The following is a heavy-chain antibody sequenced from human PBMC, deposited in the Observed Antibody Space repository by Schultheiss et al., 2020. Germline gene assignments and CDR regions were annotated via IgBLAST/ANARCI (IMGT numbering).Heavy chain of an antibody. J-gene: IGHJ4*02. Sequence: GESLKISCAASGFTFSSYGMHWVRQAPGKGLEWVAVISYDGSNKYYADSVKGRFTISRDNSKNTLYLQMNSLRAEDTAVYYCARQHYDSTGYNPDFDYWGQGTLVTVSS. CDR2: ISYDGSNK. CDR1: GFTFSSYG. V-gene: IGHV3-30*03. CDR3: ARQHYDSTGYNPDFDY. D-gene: IGHD3-22*01.